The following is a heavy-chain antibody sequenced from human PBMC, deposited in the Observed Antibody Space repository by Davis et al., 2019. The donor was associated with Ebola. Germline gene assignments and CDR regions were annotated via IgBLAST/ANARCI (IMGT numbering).Heavy chain of an antibody. V-gene: IGHV3-7*01. CDR3: ARDRANILGFDF. Sequence: GESLKISCAASGFTFSKHWMAWVRQAPGKGLEWVANIKQGGNEKFYLDSVRGRFTISRDDAKNSVYLQMNSLRVEDTAVFYCARDRANILGFDFWGRGALVTVSS. CDR2: IKQGGNEK. D-gene: IGHD1-26*01. CDR1: GFTFSKHW. J-gene: IGHJ4*02.